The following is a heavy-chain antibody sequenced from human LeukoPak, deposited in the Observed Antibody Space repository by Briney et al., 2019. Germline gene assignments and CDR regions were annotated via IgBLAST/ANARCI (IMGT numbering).Heavy chain of an antibody. V-gene: IGHV1-46*01. CDR1: GYTFTSYY. CDR3: ARARYYYGSGSYYTNEKYYFDY. Sequence: ASVKVSCKASGYTFTSYYMHLVRQAPGQGLEWMGIINPSGGSTSHAQKFQGRVTMTRDTSTSTVYMELSSLRSEDTAVYYCARARYYYGSGSYYTNEKYYFDYWGQGTLVTVSS. J-gene: IGHJ4*02. CDR2: INPSGGST. D-gene: IGHD3-10*01.